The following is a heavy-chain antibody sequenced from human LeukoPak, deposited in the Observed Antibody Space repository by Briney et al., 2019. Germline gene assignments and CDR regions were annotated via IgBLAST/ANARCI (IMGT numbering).Heavy chain of an antibody. CDR1: GFTVSSNY. Sequence: GGSLRLSCAASGFTVSSNYMSWVRQAPGKGLEWVSVIYSGGSTYYADSVKGRFTIFRDNSKNTLYLQMNSLRAEDTAVYYCASRPYGGFGELIYWGQGTLVTVSS. CDR3: ASRPYGGFGELIY. CDR2: IYSGGST. D-gene: IGHD3-10*01. V-gene: IGHV3-53*01. J-gene: IGHJ4*02.